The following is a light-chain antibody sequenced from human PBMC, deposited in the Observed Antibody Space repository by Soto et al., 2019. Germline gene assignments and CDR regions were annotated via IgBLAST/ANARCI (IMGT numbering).Light chain of an antibody. CDR3: SSYTSSSTNYV. CDR1: SSDVGGYNY. J-gene: IGLJ1*01. Sequence: QSALTQPASVSGSPGQSITISCTGTSSDVGGYNYVSWYQQHPGKAPKLMIYDVSNRPSGVSNRFSGSKSGNTASLTISGLQAEDEADYYCSSYTSSSTNYVCGTGTKVTVL. V-gene: IGLV2-14*01. CDR2: DVS.